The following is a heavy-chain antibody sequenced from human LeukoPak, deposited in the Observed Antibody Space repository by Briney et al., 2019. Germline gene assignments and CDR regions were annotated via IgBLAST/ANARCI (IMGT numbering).Heavy chain of an antibody. V-gene: IGHV3-21*01. CDR1: GFTFSSYS. J-gene: IGHJ4*02. CDR2: IHSSSIYI. Sequence: GGSLRLSCAASGFTFSSYSMTWVRQAPGRGLEWVSSIHSSSIYIYYTDSVKGRFIISRDNAKNSLYLQMSSLRAEDTAVYYCVGFLGPGGNSYASGYWGQGTLVTVSS. CDR3: VGFLGPGGNSYASGY. D-gene: IGHD5-18*01.